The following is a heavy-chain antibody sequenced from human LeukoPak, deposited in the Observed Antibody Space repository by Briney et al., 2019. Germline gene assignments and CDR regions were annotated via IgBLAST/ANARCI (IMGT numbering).Heavy chain of an antibody. CDR2: ISSSSSYI. Sequence: GGSLRLSCAASGFTFSSYSMNWVSQAPGKGLEWVSSISSSSSYIYYADSVKGRFTISRDNAKNSLYLQMNSLRAEDTAVYYCARDPKTYYYDSSGRSRGVFDYWGQGTLVTVSS. D-gene: IGHD3-22*01. CDR3: ARDPKTYYYDSSGRSRGVFDY. J-gene: IGHJ4*02. V-gene: IGHV3-21*01. CDR1: GFTFSSYS.